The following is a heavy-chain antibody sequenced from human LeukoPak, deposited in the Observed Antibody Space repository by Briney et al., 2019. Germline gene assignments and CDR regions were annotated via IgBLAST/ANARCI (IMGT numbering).Heavy chain of an antibody. CDR1: GGSISSYY. J-gene: IGHJ4*02. D-gene: IGHD5-12*01. Sequence: SETLSLTCTVSGGSISSYYWSWIRQPPGEGLEWIGYFYYSGSTNYNPSLKSRVTISVDTSKNQFSLKLNSVTAADTAVYYCARGNGGYDFDYWGQGTLVTVSS. CDR2: FYYSGST. V-gene: IGHV4-59*01. CDR3: ARGNGGYDFDY.